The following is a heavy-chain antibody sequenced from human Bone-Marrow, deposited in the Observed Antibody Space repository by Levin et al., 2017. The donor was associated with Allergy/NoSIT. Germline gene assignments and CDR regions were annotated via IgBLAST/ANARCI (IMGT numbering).Heavy chain of an antibody. D-gene: IGHD4-17*01. J-gene: IGHJ2*01. CDR1: GFTFGDYA. CDR3: TRETVTTINGYFDL. CDR2: IRSKAYGGTT. V-gene: IGHV3-49*04. Sequence: GESLKISCTASGFTFGDYAMSWVRQAPGKGLEWVGFIRSKAYGGTTEYAASVKGRFTISRDDSKSIAYLQMNSLKTEDTAVYYCTRETVTTINGYFDLWGRGTLVTVSS.